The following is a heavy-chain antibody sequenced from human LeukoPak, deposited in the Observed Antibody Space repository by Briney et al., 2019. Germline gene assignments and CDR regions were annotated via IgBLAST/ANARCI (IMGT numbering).Heavy chain of an antibody. V-gene: IGHV3-7*01. Sequence: YAMSWVRQAPGKGLEWVANIKQDGSEKYYVDSVKGRFTISRDNAKNSLYLQMNSLRAEDTAVYYCAISSSDYFDYWGQGTLVTVSS. CDR3: AISSSDYFDY. J-gene: IGHJ4*02. D-gene: IGHD6-6*01. CDR2: IKQDGSEK. CDR1: YA.